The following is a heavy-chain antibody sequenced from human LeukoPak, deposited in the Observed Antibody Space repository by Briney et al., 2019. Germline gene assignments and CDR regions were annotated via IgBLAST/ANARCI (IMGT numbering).Heavy chain of an antibody. V-gene: IGHV4-59*08. CDR1: GGSISSYY. CDR2: IYYSGST. D-gene: IGHD2-15*01. J-gene: IGHJ4*02. Sequence: PSETLSLTCTVSGGSISSYYWSWIRQPPGKGLEWIGYIYYSGSTNYNPSLKSRVTISVDTSKNQFSLKLSSVTAAATAVYSCARLVSSPCYPPPIDYWGQGTLVTVSS. CDR3: ARLVSSPCYPPPIDY.